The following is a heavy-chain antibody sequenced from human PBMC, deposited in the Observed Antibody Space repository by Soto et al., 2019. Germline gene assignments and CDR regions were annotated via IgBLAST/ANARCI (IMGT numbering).Heavy chain of an antibody. D-gene: IGHD4-17*01. Sequence: QITLKESGPTLVKPTQTLTLTCTFSGFSLSTSGVGVGWIRQPPGKALEWLALIYWDDDKRYSPSRKSRPTITQDTPKNQEVLTTPNMDPVDTATYYCAHYTVTTGHVSLGQETLITVSS. CDR3: AHYTVTTGHVS. J-gene: IGHJ5*02. V-gene: IGHV2-5*02. CDR1: GFSLSTSGVG. CDR2: IYWDDDK.